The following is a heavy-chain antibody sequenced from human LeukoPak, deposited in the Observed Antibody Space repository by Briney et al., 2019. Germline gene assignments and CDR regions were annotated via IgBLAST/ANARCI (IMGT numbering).Heavy chain of an antibody. J-gene: IGHJ3*02. V-gene: IGHV1-24*01. CDR3: ATVRGSGSYYNGALDI. CDR1: GYTLTELS. CDR2: FDPEDGET. Sequence: ASVKVSCKVSGYTLTELSMHWVRQAPGKGLEWMGGFDPEDGETIYAQKFQGRVTMTEDTSTDTAYMELSSLRSEDTAVYYCATVRGSGSYYNGALDIWGQGTMVTVSS. D-gene: IGHD3-10*01.